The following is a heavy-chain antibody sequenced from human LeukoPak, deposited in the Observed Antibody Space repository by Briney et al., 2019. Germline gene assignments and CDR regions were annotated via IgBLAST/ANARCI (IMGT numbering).Heavy chain of an antibody. CDR3: VKDSLGSEIPLFDY. CDR1: GYTFSSYA. Sequence: GGSLRLSCAASGYTFSSYAMTWVRQAPGKGLEWVSTVSGSAGRTYYADSVKGRFTISRDNSKNTLYLQLNSLRAEDTAVYYCVKDSLGSEIPLFDYWGQGTLVTVSS. D-gene: IGHD3-10*01. J-gene: IGHJ4*02. CDR2: VSGSAGRT. V-gene: IGHV3-23*01.